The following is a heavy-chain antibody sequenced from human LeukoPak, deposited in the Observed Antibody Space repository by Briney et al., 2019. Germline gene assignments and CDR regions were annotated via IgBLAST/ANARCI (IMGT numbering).Heavy chain of an antibody. CDR1: GYTFTSYG. D-gene: IGHD6-13*01. Sequence: ASVTVSCKASGYTFTSYGISWVRQAPGQGLEWMGWISAYNGNTNYAQKLQGRVTMTTDTSTSTAYMELRSLRSDDTAVYYCARGDLPSIAAAEDDYWGQGTLVTVSS. V-gene: IGHV1-18*01. CDR3: ARGDLPSIAAAEDDY. CDR2: ISAYNGNT. J-gene: IGHJ4*02.